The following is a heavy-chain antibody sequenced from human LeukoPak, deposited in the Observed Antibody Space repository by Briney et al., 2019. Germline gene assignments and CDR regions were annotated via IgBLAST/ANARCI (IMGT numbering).Heavy chain of an antibody. CDR1: GYTFTGYY. CDR3: ARGLRSGYVPFDY. V-gene: IGHV1-2*04. CDR2: INPNTGGT. J-gene: IGHJ4*02. Sequence: ASVKVSCKASGYTFTGYYMHWVRQAPGQGLEWMGWINPNTGGTNYAQKFQDWVTMTRDTSISTTYMELSNLRSDDTAVYYCARGLRSGYVPFDYWGQGTLVTVSS. D-gene: IGHD5-12*01.